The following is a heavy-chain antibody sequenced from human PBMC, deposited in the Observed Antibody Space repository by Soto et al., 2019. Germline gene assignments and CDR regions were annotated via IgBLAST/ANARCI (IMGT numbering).Heavy chain of an antibody. CDR1: GGSFSGYY. Sequence: SETLSLTCAAYGGSFSGYYWSWIRQPPGKGLEWIGEINHSGSTNYNPSLKSRVTISVDTSKNQFSLKLSSVTAADTAVYYCARGIVNFAFDIWGQGTMVTVSS. D-gene: IGHD1-26*01. CDR3: ARGIVNFAFDI. CDR2: INHSGST. J-gene: IGHJ3*02. V-gene: IGHV4-34*01.